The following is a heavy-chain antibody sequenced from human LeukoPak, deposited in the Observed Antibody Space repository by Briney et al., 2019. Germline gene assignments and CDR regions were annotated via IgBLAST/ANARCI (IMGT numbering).Heavy chain of an antibody. D-gene: IGHD6-19*01. CDR3: TRAVAGHPD. J-gene: IGHJ4*02. V-gene: IGHV4-34*01. CDR1: GVPFSNYY. CDR2: INHSGYT. Sequence: SETLSLTCAVSGVPFSNYYWSWVRQSPRQGLEWIGEINHSGYTNYNPSLKSRLTMSIDTSKNQFSLILTSVTAADAGVYYCTRAVAGHPDWGQGTLVTVSS.